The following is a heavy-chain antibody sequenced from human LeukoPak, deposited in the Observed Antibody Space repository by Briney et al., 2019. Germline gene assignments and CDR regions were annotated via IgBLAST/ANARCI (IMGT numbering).Heavy chain of an antibody. CDR3: ARGDPDISFGVAGEAFDI. V-gene: IGHV3-48*03. J-gene: IGHJ3*02. CDR2: VSSSGSTI. D-gene: IGHD3-3*01. CDR1: GFTFSSYE. Sequence: GGSLRLSCAASGFTFSSYEMNWVRQAPGQGLERVSYVSSSGSTIYYADSVKGRFTISRDNAKNSLYLQMNSLRAEDTAVYYCARGDPDISFGVAGEAFDIWGQGTVVTVSS.